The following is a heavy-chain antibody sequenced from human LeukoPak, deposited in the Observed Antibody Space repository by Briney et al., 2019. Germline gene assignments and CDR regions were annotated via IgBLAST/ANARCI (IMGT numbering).Heavy chain of an antibody. J-gene: IGHJ4*02. Sequence: SETLSLTCAVYGGSFSGYYWSWIRQPPGKGLEWIGEINHSGSTNYNPSLKGRVTISVDTSKNQFSLKLSSVTAADTAVYYCARAPRVEYQLLFVVYFDYWGQGTLVTVSS. CDR3: ARAPRVEYQLLFVVYFDY. V-gene: IGHV4-34*01. CDR1: GGSFSGYY. CDR2: INHSGST. D-gene: IGHD2-2*01.